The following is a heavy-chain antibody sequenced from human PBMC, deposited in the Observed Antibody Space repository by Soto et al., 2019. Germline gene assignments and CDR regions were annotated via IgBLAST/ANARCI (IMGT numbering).Heavy chain of an antibody. CDR2: ISAYNGNT. J-gene: IGHJ5*02. CDR3: ARDSTPGTTWGWFDP. V-gene: IGHV1-18*01. CDR1: GYTFTSYG. Sequence: QVQLVQSGAEVKKPGASVKVSCKASGYTFTSYGISWVRQAPGQGLEWMGWISAYNGNTNYAQKLQGRVTMTTDTSASTAYMELRSLSSDDTAVYYCARDSTPGTTWGWFDPWGQGTLVTVSS. D-gene: IGHD1-1*01.